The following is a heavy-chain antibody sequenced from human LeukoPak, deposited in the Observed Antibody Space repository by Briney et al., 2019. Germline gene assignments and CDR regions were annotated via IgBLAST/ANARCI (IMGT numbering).Heavy chain of an antibody. CDR2: IWYDGSNK. Sequence: GGSLRLSCAASGFTFSSYSMHWVRQAPGKGLEWVAVIWYDGSNKYYADSVKGRFTISRDNSKNALYLQMNSLRAEDTALYYCAKDTIAVAGTDAFDIWGQGTMVTVSS. CDR3: AKDTIAVAGTDAFDI. J-gene: IGHJ3*02. D-gene: IGHD6-19*01. CDR1: GFTFSSYS. V-gene: IGHV3-30*02.